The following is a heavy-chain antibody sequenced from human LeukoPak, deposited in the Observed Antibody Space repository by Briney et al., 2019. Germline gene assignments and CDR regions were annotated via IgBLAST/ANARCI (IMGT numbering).Heavy chain of an antibody. CDR3: ARDCSGGSCYGYYYYGMDV. Sequence: ASVKVSCKASGGTFSSYAISWVRQAPGQGLEWMGRIIPILGIANYAQKFQGRVTITADKSTSTAYMELSSLRSEDTAVYYCARDCSGGSCYGYYYYGMDVWGQGTTVTVSS. V-gene: IGHV1-69*04. CDR2: IIPILGIA. J-gene: IGHJ6*02. D-gene: IGHD2-15*01. CDR1: GGTFSSYA.